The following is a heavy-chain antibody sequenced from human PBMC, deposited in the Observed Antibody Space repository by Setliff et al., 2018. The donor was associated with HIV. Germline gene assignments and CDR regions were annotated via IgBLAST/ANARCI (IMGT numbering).Heavy chain of an antibody. Sequence: SETLSLTCTVSGDLINNHNWNWIRQSPEKGLEWLGNIHYSGTSNYNSSLKSRIVISLDPSKKQFSLHFYSVTAADTAVYYCARSRIRGYYDTSPAMAFDIWGQGTMVTVSS. D-gene: IGHD3-22*01. CDR3: ARSRIRGYYDTSPAMAFDI. J-gene: IGHJ3*02. CDR1: GDLINNHN. CDR2: IHYSGTS. V-gene: IGHV4-59*08.